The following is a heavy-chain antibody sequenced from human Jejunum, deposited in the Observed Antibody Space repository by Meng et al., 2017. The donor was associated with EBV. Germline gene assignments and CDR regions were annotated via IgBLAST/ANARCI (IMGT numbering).Heavy chain of an antibody. CDR1: GFSFSGYW. J-gene: IGHJ4*02. V-gene: IGHV3-74*01. Sequence: AHVVVSGGGLVQPGGSLRLSCAASGFSFSGYWMEWVRQAPGKGLVWVSRIDSDGSNTNYADSLKGRFTISRDNAKNTLYLQMNSLRPEDTAVYYCARGNHGPDYWGQGTLVTVSS. CDR3: ARGNHGPDY. D-gene: IGHD1-14*01. CDR2: IDSDGSNT.